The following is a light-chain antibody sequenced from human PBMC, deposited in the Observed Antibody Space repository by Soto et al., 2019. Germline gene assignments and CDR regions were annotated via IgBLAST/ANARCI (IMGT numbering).Light chain of an antibody. J-gene: IGKJ1*01. CDR2: KAS. V-gene: IGKV1-5*03. CDR1: QTISSW. Sequence: DIQMTHSPSTLSGSVVYIVTITCRASQTISSWLALYQQKPGKAPKLLIYKASTLKSGVPSRFSGSGSGTEFTLTISSLQPDDFATYYCQNYNSYSEEFGQGTKVDIK. CDR3: QNYNSYSEE.